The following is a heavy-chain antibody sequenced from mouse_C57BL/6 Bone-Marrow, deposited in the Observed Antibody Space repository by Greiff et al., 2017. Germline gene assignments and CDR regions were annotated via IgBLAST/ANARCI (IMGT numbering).Heavy chain of an antibody. V-gene: IGHV1-55*01. Sequence: QPGAELVKPGASVKMSCKASGYTFTSYWITWVKQRPGQGLEWIGDIYPGSGSTNYYEKFERKATLTVDTSSSTAYMQLSSLTSEDSAVYYCARSRWLRPLRDYWGQGTSVTVSS. J-gene: IGHJ4*01. CDR1: GYTFTSYW. D-gene: IGHD2-2*01. CDR2: IYPGSGST. CDR3: ARSRWLRPLRDY.